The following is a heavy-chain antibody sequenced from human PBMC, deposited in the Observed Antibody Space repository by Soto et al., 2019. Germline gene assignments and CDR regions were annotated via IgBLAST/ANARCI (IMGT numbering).Heavy chain of an antibody. CDR3: ASGQVGATTWFDP. Sequence: SETLSLTXTVSGASISSGGYYWSWIRQDPGKGLEWLGYIYDNGTTYYNPSLKSRVSISRDKSKNQFSLKMTSLTAADTAVYYCASGQVGATTWFDPWGQGTKVTVP. D-gene: IGHD1-26*01. J-gene: IGHJ5*02. CDR1: GASISSGGYY. CDR2: IYDNGTT. V-gene: IGHV4-31*02.